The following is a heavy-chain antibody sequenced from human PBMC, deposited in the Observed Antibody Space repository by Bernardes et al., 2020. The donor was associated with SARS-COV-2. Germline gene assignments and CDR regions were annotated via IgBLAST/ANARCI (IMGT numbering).Heavy chain of an antibody. Sequence: GSLRLSCAASAFTFSSYSMNWVRQAPVKGLEWVSSISSSSSYIYYADTVKGRFTISRDNAKNSLYLQMNSLRAEDTAVYYCARDPAQQWLKEAPTFDIWGQGTMVTGSS. CDR2: ISSSSSYI. D-gene: IGHD6-19*01. J-gene: IGHJ3*02. V-gene: IGHV3-21*01. CDR1: AFTFSSYS. CDR3: ARDPAQQWLKEAPTFDI.